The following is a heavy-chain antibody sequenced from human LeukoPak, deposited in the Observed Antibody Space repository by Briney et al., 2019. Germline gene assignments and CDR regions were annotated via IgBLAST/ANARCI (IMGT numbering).Heavy chain of an antibody. J-gene: IGHJ4*02. CDR3: ARVAVVGATFDY. V-gene: IGHV1-24*01. CDR1: GYTLTELS. D-gene: IGHD1-26*01. CDR2: FDPEDGET. Sequence: ASVKVSCKVSGYTLTELSMHWVRQAPGKGLEWMGGFDPEDGETIYAQKFQGRVTMTRDTSISTAYMELSRLRSDDTAVYYCARVAVVGATFDYWGQGTLVTVSS.